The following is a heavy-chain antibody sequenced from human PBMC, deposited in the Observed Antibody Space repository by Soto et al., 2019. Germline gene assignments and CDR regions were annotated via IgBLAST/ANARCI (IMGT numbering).Heavy chain of an antibody. Sequence: GRSLRLASGSSGCTFSAYAMHWVGQSTGKGLEYVSAISSNGRSTYYANSVKGRFTISRDNSKNTLYLQMVSLRAEDMAVYYCARERCTNGVCYAPSDYWGQGTLVTVSS. CDR3: ARERCTNGVCYAPSDY. D-gene: IGHD2-8*01. CDR1: GCTFSAYA. J-gene: IGHJ4*02. V-gene: IGHV3-64*01. CDR2: ISSNGRST.